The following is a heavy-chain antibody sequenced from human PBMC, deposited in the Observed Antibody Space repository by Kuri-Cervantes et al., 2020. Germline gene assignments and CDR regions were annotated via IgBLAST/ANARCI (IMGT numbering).Heavy chain of an antibody. CDR3: ARHGYYYYYMDV. V-gene: IGHV4-34*01. Sequence: SETLSLTCAVYGGSLSGYYWSYIRQSPAKGLEWIGEVNHSGNTNYNPSLESRVTISVDRSKNQFSLKLSSVTAADTAVYYCARHGYYYYYMDVWGKGTTVTVSS. J-gene: IGHJ6*03. CDR1: GGSLSGYY. CDR2: VNHSGNT. D-gene: IGHD3-22*01.